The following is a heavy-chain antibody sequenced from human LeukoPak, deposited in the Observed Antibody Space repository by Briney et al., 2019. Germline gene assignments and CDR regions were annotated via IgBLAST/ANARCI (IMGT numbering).Heavy chain of an antibody. CDR3: ARVIRRYYYYYMDV. Sequence: SETLSLTCAVYGGSFSSYYWSWIRQPPGKGLEWIGEINHSGSNNYNPSLKSRVTISVDTSKIQFSLKLSSVTAADTAVYYCARVIRRYYYYYMDVWGKGTTVTVSS. D-gene: IGHD3-3*02. V-gene: IGHV4-34*01. CDR2: INHSGSN. J-gene: IGHJ6*03. CDR1: GGSFSSYY.